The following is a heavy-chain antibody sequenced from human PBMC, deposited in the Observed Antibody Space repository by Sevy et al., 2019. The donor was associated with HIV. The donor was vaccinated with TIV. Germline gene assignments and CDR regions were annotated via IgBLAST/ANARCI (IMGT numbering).Heavy chain of an antibody. CDR2: ISGSGSNT. CDR1: GFSFSTYA. J-gene: IGHJ4*02. Sequence: GGSLRLSCAASGFSFSTYAMTWVRQAPGKGLEWVSAISGSGSNTYNADSVKGRFTISRDNARNSLYLQMNSLRAEGTAVYYCARDLPPSATTVAHFDCWGQGTLVTVSS. V-gene: IGHV3-23*01. CDR3: ARDLPPSATTVAHFDC. D-gene: IGHD4-17*01.